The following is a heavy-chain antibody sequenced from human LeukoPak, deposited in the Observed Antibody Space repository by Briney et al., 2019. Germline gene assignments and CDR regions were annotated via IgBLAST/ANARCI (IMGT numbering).Heavy chain of an antibody. CDR2: ISSSSSYI. V-gene: IGHV3-21*01. J-gene: IGHJ4*02. Sequence: GGSLRLSCAASGFTFCSYSMNWVRQAPGKGLEWVSSISSSSSYIYYADSVKGRFTVSRDNAKNSLYLQINNLRDDDTAVYYCVRDSLLWFGEIDYWGQGTLVSVSS. CDR1: GFTFCSYS. CDR3: VRDSLLWFGEIDY. D-gene: IGHD3-10*01.